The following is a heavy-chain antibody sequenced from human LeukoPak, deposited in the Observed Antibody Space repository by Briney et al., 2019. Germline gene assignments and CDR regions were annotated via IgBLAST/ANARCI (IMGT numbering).Heavy chain of an antibody. D-gene: IGHD2/OR15-2a*01. CDR2: IKQDGSEK. V-gene: IGHV3-7*01. CDR1: GFTFSSYW. CDR3: ARDSLSRGRHFDY. Sequence: PGGSLRLSCAASGFTFSSYWMSWVRQAPGKGLEWVANIKQDGSEKYYVDSVKGRFTISRDNAKNSLYLQMNSLRAEGTAVYYCARDSLSRGRHFDYWGQGTLVTVSS. J-gene: IGHJ4*02.